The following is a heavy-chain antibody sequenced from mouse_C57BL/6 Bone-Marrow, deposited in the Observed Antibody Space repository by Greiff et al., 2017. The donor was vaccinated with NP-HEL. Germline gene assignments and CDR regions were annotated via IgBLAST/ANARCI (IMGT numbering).Heavy chain of an antibody. CDR2: IYPGSGNT. J-gene: IGHJ3*01. V-gene: IGHV1-76*01. Sequence: VQLVESGAELVRPGASVKLSCKASGYTFTDYYINWVKQRPGQGLEWIARIYPGSGNTYYNEKFKGKATLTAEKSSSTAYMQLSSLTSEDSAVYFCASGGIYDGYAWFAYWGQGTLVTVSA. D-gene: IGHD2-3*01. CDR1: GYTFTDYY. CDR3: ASGGIYDGYAWFAY.